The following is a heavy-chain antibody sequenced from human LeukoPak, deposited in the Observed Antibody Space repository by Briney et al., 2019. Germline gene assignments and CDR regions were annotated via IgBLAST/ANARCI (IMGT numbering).Heavy chain of an antibody. V-gene: IGHV4-39*07. CDR2: IYYSGST. D-gene: IGHD3-22*01. CDR3: ARGGEYYYHNSGYYYDY. Sequence: SETLSLTCTVSGGSISSSSYYWGWIRQPPGKGLEWIGSIYYSGSTYYNPSLKSRVTISVDTSKNQFSLKLSSVTAADTAVYFCARGGEYYYHNSGYYYDYWGQGNLVTVSS. J-gene: IGHJ4*02. CDR1: GGSISSSSYY.